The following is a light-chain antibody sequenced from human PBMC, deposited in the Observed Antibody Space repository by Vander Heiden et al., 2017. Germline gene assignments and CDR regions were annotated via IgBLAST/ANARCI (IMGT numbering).Light chain of an antibody. V-gene: IGKV3-15*01. J-gene: IGKJ1*01. CDR2: GAS. CDR3: QQTNNRPSWT. Sequence: EIVMTQSPATLSVSPGERATLPCRASQSVSSNLAWYQQKPGQAPRLLIYGASTRATGIPARFSGSGYGTEFTLTISSRQSEDFAVYYCQQTNNRPSWTFGQGTKVEIK. CDR1: QSVSSN.